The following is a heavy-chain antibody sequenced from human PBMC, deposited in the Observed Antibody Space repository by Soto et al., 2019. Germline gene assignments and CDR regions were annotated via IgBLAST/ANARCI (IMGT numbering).Heavy chain of an antibody. Sequence: PSETLSLTCAVYGGSFSGYYWSWIRQPPGKGLEWIGEINHRGSTNYNPSLKSRVTISVDTSKNQFSLKLSSVTAADTAVYYCARAIAAARLNWFDPWGQGTLVTVSS. D-gene: IGHD6-13*01. CDR3: ARAIAAARLNWFDP. J-gene: IGHJ5*02. CDR2: INHRGST. V-gene: IGHV4-34*01. CDR1: GGSFSGYY.